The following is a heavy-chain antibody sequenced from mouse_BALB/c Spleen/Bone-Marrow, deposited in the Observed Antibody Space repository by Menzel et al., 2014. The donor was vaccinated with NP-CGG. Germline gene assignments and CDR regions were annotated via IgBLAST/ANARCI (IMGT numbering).Heavy chain of an antibody. Sequence: EVQVVESGSGLVQPGGSLKLSCAASGFDFSRYWMSWVRQAPGKGLEWIGEINPDSSTINYTPSLKDKFIISRDNTKNTPYLQMSKVRSEDTALYYCARQGYYGYSDYWGQGTTLTVSS. D-gene: IGHD1-1*01. CDR1: GFDFSRYW. V-gene: IGHV4-1*02. J-gene: IGHJ2*01. CDR3: ARQGYYGYSDY. CDR2: INPDSSTI.